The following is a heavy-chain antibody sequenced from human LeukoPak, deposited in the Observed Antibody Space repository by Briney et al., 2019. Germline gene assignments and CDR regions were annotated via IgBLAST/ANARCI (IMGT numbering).Heavy chain of an antibody. CDR1: GFTFDDYT. D-gene: IGHD4-17*01. V-gene: IGHV3-43*01. Sequence: GGSLRLSCAASGFTFDDYTMHWVRQAPGKGLEWVSLISWDGGSTYYADSVKGRFTISRDNSKNSLYLQMNSLRTEDTALYYCARLSSHYGDYKVDPWGQGTLVTVSS. J-gene: IGHJ5*02. CDR2: ISWDGGST. CDR3: ARLSSHYGDYKVDP.